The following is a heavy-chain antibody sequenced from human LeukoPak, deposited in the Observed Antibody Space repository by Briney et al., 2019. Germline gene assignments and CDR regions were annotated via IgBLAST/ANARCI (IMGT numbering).Heavy chain of an antibody. J-gene: IGHJ4*02. V-gene: IGHV1-2*02. D-gene: IGHD2-15*01. CDR2: INPNSGGT. Sequence: AASVKVSCKASGYTFTSYYMHWVRQAPGQGLEWMGWINPNSGGTNYAQKFQGRVTMTRDTSISTAYMELSRLRSDDTAVYYCARLVVVVAATGWGVDYWGQGTLVTVSS. CDR1: GYTFTSYY. CDR3: ARLVVVVAATGWGVDY.